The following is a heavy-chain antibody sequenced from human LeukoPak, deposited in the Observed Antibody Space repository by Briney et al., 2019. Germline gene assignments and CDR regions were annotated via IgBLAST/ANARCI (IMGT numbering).Heavy chain of an antibody. CDR3: ARVGGQRYYDLWSGSYYFDY. CDR2: ISSSSSYI. J-gene: IGHJ4*02. CDR1: GFTFSSYS. Sequence: GSLRLSCAASGFTFSSYSMNWVRQAPGKGLEWVSSISSSSSYIYYADSVKGRFTISRDNAKNSLYLQMNSLRAEDTAVYYCARVGGQRYYDLWSGSYYFDYWGRGTLVTVSS. D-gene: IGHD3-3*01. V-gene: IGHV3-21*01.